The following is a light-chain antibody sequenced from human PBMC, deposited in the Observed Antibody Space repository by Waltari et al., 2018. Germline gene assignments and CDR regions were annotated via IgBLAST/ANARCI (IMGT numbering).Light chain of an antibody. CDR1: RLRSYY. CDR3: HSRDASGVAGS. V-gene: IGLV3-19*01. J-gene: IGLJ2*01. Sequence: SSELTQDPAVSVAMGQTVRLTCQGDRLRSYYASGYQQRPGNAPILVIYDKNNRPSGVPDRFSGSSSHNTGSLTITGAQAEDEASYYCHSRDASGVAGSFGGGTKLTVL. CDR2: DKN.